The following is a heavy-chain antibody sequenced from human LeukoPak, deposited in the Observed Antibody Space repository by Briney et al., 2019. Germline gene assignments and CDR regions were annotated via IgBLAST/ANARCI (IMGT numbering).Heavy chain of an antibody. J-gene: IGHJ4*02. V-gene: IGHV3-23*01. D-gene: IGHD3-10*01. CDR3: ASDYGSGSYYRTPRFDY. CDR2: ISGSGDST. Sequence: GGSLRLSCVASGFTLRSYVMNWVRQTPGKGLEWVSSISGSGDSTFYADSVKGRFTISRDNSKNTLYLQMNSLRAEDTAVYYCASDYGSGSYYRTPRFDYWGQGALVTVSS. CDR1: GFTLRSYV.